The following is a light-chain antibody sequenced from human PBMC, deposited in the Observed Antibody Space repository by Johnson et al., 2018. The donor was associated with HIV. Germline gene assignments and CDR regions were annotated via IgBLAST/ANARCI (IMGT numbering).Light chain of an antibody. CDR1: SSNIGNNY. CDR3: GTWDISLSAGGV. J-gene: IGLJ1*01. CDR2: EDT. Sequence: QSVLTQPPSVSAAPGQKVTISCSGSSSNIGNNYVSWYQQLPGAAPKLLIYEDTKRPSGIPDRFSGSKSGTSATLAITGLQTWDEADYYCGTWDISLSAGGVFGPGTKVTVL. V-gene: IGLV1-51*02.